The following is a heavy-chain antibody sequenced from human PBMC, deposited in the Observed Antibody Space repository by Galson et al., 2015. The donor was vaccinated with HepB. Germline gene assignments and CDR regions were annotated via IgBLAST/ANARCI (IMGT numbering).Heavy chain of an antibody. CDR3: ARDSPQAGYSTGTLGY. Sequence: SVKVSCKASGYTFTSYYMHWVRQAPGQGLEWMGIINPSGGSTSYAQKFQGRVTMTRDTSTSTVYMQLSSLRSEDTAVYYCARDSPQAGYSTGTLGYWGQGTLVTVSS. D-gene: IGHD2-8*02. J-gene: IGHJ4*02. CDR1: GYTFTSYY. CDR2: INPSGGST. V-gene: IGHV1-46*03.